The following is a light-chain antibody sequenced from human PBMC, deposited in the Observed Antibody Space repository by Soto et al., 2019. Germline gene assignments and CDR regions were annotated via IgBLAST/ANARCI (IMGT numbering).Light chain of an antibody. CDR2: VAS. J-gene: IGKJ1*01. V-gene: IGKV3-20*01. Sequence: ETVLTQSPGTLSLSPGERATLSCRASQAVDSNYLAWYQQKPGQAPRLLFYVASKRATGIPDRFSDSGSGTDFTLTISRLEPEDFAVYHCQYYGNSLWTFGQGTKVEIK. CDR3: QYYGNSLWT. CDR1: QAVDSNY.